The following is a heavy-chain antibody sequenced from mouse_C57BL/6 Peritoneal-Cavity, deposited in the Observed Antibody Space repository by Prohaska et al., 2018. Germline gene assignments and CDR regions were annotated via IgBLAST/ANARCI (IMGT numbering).Heavy chain of an antibody. V-gene: IGHV9-2*01. Sequence: QIQFVQSGHELKKPGETVKISYKDSVYTFTEYPMQWVKLAPVNGLKWLGWIKTYAGEPTYADDFKGRFAFSLETSASTAYLQINNLKNEDTATYFCARTDYFDYWGQGTTLTVSS. CDR3: ARTDYFDY. CDR1: VYTFTEYP. CDR2: IKTYAGEP. J-gene: IGHJ2*01.